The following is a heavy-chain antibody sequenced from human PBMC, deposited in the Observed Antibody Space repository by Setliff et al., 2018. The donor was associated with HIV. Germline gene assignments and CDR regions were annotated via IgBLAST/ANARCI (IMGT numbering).Heavy chain of an antibody. D-gene: IGHD5-12*01. CDR1: GYTFTSYG. Sequence: ASVKVSCKASGYTFTSYGISWVRQAPGQGLEWMGIINPAGNPTSYAQKFQGRLTMTRDTSTNTVYMELSSLRSEDTAVYYCATKAHSGYDDAFDIWGQGTMVTVSS. V-gene: IGHV1-46*01. J-gene: IGHJ3*02. CDR2: INPAGNPT. CDR3: ATKAHSGYDDAFDI.